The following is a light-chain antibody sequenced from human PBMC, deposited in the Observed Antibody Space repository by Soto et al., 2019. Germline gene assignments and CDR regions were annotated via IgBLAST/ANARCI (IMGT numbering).Light chain of an antibody. CDR3: SSYTSSSTLV. CDR2: GVS. V-gene: IGLV2-14*01. CDR1: SSDVGGHNT. Sequence: QSALTQPASVSGSPGRSITISCTGTSSDVGGHNTVSWYQKHPDKAPQLLIFGVSLRPSAISTRFSGSKSGNTASLTISGLQPEDEADYFCSSYTSSSTLVFGGGTKLTVL. J-gene: IGLJ2*01.